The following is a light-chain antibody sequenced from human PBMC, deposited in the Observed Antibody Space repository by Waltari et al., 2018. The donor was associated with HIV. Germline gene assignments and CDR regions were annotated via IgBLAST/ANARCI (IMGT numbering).Light chain of an antibody. CDR1: SSYIGIAY. J-gene: IGLJ2*01. V-gene: IGLV1-47*01. Sequence: SVLTQPPSASGTPGQRVTISCSGSSSYIGIAYVFWYQQLPGTAPKLLMHRNHQRPSGVPDRFSDSTSGTSASLAISGLRSEDEADYYCATWDDSLSGVLFGGGTKLTVL. CDR2: RNH. CDR3: ATWDDSLSGVL.